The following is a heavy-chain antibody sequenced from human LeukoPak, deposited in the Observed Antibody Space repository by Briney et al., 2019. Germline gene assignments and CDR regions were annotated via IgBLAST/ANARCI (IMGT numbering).Heavy chain of an antibody. CDR2: IKQDGSEK. J-gene: IGHJ4*02. CDR1: GFTFTMFG. D-gene: IGHD1-7*01. CDR3: ARGGWNYRPYYFDD. Sequence: PGGSLRLSCAASGFTFTMFGMNWVRQAPGKGLEWVANIKQDGSEKYYVDSVKGRFTISRDNARNSLYLQMNSLRAEDTAVYYCARGGWNYRPYYFDDWGQGTLVTVSS. V-gene: IGHV3-7*01.